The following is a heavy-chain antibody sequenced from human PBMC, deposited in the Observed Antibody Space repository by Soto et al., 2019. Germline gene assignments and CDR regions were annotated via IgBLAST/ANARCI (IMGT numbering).Heavy chain of an antibody. J-gene: IGHJ5*02. Sequence: ASETLSLPCTVSGDSISSYSSYWGWIRQPPGKGLEWIGTIYYSGSTYYNPSLKSRVTISVDTSKNQFSLKLSSVTAADTAVYYCARHQSLNRLAPWGQGTLVTVSS. CDR2: IYYSGST. CDR3: ARHQSLNRLAP. CDR1: GDSISSYSSY. V-gene: IGHV4-39*01.